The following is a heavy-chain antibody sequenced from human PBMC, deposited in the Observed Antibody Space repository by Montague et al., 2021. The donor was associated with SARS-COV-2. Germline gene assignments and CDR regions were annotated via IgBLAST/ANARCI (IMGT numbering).Heavy chain of an antibody. V-gene: IGHV3-23*01. Sequence: SLRLSCAASGFTFSSYAMSWVRQAPGKGLEWVSAISGSGGSTYYSDSVKGLFTISRDNSKNTLYLQMNSLRAEDTAVYCCAKDPHYDFWSGYYLDYWGQGTLVTVSS. CDR2: ISGSGGST. CDR1: GFTFSSYA. D-gene: IGHD3-3*01. CDR3: AKDPHYDFWSGYYLDY. J-gene: IGHJ4*02.